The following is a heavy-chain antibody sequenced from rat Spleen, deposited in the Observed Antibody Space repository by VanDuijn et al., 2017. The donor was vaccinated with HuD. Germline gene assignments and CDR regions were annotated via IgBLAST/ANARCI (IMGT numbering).Heavy chain of an antibody. CDR2: ITYSGST. D-gene: IGHD1-10*01. CDR1: DYSITTNY. CDR3: VRRRGQVYNNYFDY. Sequence: EVQLQESGPGLVKPSQPLSLTCSVTDYSITTNYWDWIRKFPGNKMEWIGHITYSGSTSYNPSLKSRISITRDTSKNQFFLQLNSVITEDTATYYCVRRRGQVYNNYFDYWGQGVMVTVSS. J-gene: IGHJ2*01. V-gene: IGHV3-1*01.